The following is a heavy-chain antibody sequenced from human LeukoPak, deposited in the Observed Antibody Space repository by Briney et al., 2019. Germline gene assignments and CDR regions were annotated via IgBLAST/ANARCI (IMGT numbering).Heavy chain of an antibody. CDR3: ARASVLLWFGESTGYYFDY. Sequence: GGSLRLSCAASGFTFSSYAMSWVRQAPGKGLEWVSAISGSGGSTYYADSVKGRFTISRDNSKNTLYLQMNSLRAEDTAVYYCARASVLLWFGESTGYYFDYWGQGTLVTVSS. D-gene: IGHD3-10*01. V-gene: IGHV3-23*01. CDR2: ISGSGGST. J-gene: IGHJ4*02. CDR1: GFTFSSYA.